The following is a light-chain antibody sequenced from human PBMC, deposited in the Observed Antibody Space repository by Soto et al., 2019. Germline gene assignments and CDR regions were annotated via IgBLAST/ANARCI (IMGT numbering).Light chain of an antibody. V-gene: IGKV3-20*01. Sequence: DIVLTPSPGTLSLSPGERATLSCTASHSLSSKSLVWYQQKSGQTPRVLIYDASSRATGIPDRFSGSGSGTDFTLTISRLEPEDSAVYFCQQYDTSPTFGQGTKVDIK. J-gene: IGKJ1*01. CDR3: QQYDTSPT. CDR2: DAS. CDR1: HSLSSKS.